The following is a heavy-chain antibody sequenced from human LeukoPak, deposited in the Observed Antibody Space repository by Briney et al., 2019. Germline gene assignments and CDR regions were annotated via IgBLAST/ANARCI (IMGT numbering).Heavy chain of an antibody. CDR1: GFTFSNYA. J-gene: IGHJ4*02. V-gene: IGHV3-23*01. CDR2: ITGSGT. D-gene: IGHD2-15*01. Sequence: GGSLRLSCVASGFTFSNYAMNWVRQAPGKGLEWVSTITGSGTYYRDSVKGRFTISRDNSKNTLYLQMNSLRAEDTAVYYCAKSGLNRFDYWGQGTLVTVSS. CDR3: AKSGLNRFDY.